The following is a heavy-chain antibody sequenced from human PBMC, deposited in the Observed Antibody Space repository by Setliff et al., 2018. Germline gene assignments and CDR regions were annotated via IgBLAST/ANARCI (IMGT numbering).Heavy chain of an antibody. V-gene: IGHV1-18*01. CDR2: ISSYNDVT. J-gene: IGHJ4*02. Sequence: EASVKVSCKASGHIFNSYGISWVRQAPGKGLEWVGWISSYNDVTTYAQRFQGRVTLTKDTSTSAAYMELRSLRSDDSAVYYCLRLVRYCTKIACQATSGDEVWGLGTLVTVS. CDR1: GHIFNSYG. CDR3: LRLVRYCTKIACQATSGDEV. D-gene: IGHD2-8*01.